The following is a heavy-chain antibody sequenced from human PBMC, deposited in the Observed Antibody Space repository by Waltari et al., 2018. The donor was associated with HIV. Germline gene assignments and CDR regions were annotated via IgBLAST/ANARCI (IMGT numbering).Heavy chain of an antibody. J-gene: IGHJ4*02. D-gene: IGHD2-2*01. CDR1: GYTFTSYD. CDR3: ARAPGRGYCSSTSCFFDY. V-gene: IGHV1-8*01. Sequence: KKPGASVKVSCKASGYTFTSYDINWVRQATGHGLEWMGWMNPNSGNTGYAQKFQGRVTMTRDTSISTAYMELSSLRSDDTAVYYCARAPGRGYCSSTSCFFDYWGQGPLVTVSS. CDR2: MNPNSGNT.